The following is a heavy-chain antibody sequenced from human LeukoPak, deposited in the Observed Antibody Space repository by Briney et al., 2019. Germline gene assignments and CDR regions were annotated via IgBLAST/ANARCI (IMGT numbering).Heavy chain of an antibody. CDR2: INPNSGGT. V-gene: IGHV1-2*06. CDR1: GYTFTSYY. Sequence: ASXXVSCKASGYTFTSYYMHWVRQAPGQGREWMGRINPNSGGTNYAQKFQGRVTMTRDTSISTAYMELSRLRSDDTAVYYCARALEYSSSYNWSDPWGQGTLVTVSS. D-gene: IGHD6-6*01. J-gene: IGHJ5*02. CDR3: ARALEYSSSYNWSDP.